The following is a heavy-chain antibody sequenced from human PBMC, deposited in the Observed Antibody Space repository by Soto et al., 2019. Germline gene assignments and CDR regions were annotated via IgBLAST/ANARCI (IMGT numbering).Heavy chain of an antibody. CDR1: GGTFSSYA. CDR3: ARDGTYYYDRSGYYYAGNWFDP. J-gene: IGHJ5*02. Sequence: QVQLVQSGAEVKKPGSSVKVSCKASGGTFSSYAISWVRQAPGQGLEWMGGIIPIFGTANYAQKFQGRVTITADESTSTAYLELSILRSEDTAVYYCARDGTYYYDRSGYYYAGNWFDPWGQGTLVTVSS. CDR2: IIPIFGTA. V-gene: IGHV1-69*01. D-gene: IGHD3-22*01.